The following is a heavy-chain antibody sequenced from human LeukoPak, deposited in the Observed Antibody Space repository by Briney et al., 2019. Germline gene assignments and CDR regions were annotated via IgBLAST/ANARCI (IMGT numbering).Heavy chain of an antibody. CDR1: GYTFTGYY. J-gene: IGHJ4*02. Sequence: ASVKVSCKASGYTFTGYYMHWVRQAPGQGLEWMGWINPNSGGTNYAQKFQGRVTMTRDTSISTAYMELSRLRSDDTAVYYCARVKGVRHYFDYWGQRTLVTVS. D-gene: IGHD3-10*01. CDR2: INPNSGGT. V-gene: IGHV1-2*02. CDR3: ARVKGVRHYFDY.